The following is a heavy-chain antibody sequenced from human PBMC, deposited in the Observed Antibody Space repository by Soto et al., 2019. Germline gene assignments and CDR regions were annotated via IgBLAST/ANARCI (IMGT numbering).Heavy chain of an antibody. CDR1: GYTFSVYH. J-gene: IGHJ6*03. Sequence: QVHLVQSGAEVKQPGASVKVSCKASGYTFSVYHMHWVRQAPGQGLEWMGWVHPNSGGTNYAQSFEGRVTMTRDTSINTAYMELSRLTSDDTAVYYCAKELQRGMDVWGQRDHGHRLL. CDR2: VHPNSGGT. V-gene: IGHV1-2*02. D-gene: IGHD4-4*01. CDR3: AKELQRGMDV.